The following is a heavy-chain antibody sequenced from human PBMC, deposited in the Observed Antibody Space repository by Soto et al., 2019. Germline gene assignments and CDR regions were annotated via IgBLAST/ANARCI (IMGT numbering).Heavy chain of an antibody. CDR3: ARGLDYYDSSGSYFDY. CDR1: GYTFTGYY. J-gene: IGHJ4*02. D-gene: IGHD3-22*01. V-gene: IGHV1-2*04. CDR2: INPNSGGT. Sequence: ASVKVSCKASGYTFTGYYMHWVRQAPGQGLEWMGWINPNSGGTNYAQKFQGWVTMTRDTSISTAYMELSRLRSDDTAVYYCARGLDYYDSSGSYFDYWGQGTLVTVSS.